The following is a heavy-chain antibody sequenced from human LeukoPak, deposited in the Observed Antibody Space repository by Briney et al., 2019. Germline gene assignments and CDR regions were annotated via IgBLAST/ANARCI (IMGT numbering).Heavy chain of an antibody. V-gene: IGHV3-23*01. J-gene: IGHJ4*02. CDR2: VRESGGST. Sequence: GGSLTLSCAASGFTFSSYGMSWARQAPGKGLEWVSGVRESGGSTYYTHSVKGRLTLSRDNYKNTLYPQMNSESTENTGIYYCRKWDGYGDFWGQGILVSVSS. CDR3: RKWDGYGDF. CDR1: GFTFSSYG. D-gene: IGHD5-18*01.